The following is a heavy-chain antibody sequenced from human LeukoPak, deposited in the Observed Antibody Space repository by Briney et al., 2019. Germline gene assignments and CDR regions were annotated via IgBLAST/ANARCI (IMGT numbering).Heavy chain of an antibody. V-gene: IGHV3-48*04. CDR2: ISSSGSML. CDR3: TRRPYSSSWYYFDY. Sequence: PGGSLRLSCAASGFTISSNALSWVRQAPGKGLEWVSYISSSGSMLHYADSVEGRFTISRDNAKNSLHLQMSSLRVEDTAVYYCTRRPYSSSWYYFDYWGQGTLVTVSS. CDR1: GFTISSNA. J-gene: IGHJ4*02. D-gene: IGHD6-13*01.